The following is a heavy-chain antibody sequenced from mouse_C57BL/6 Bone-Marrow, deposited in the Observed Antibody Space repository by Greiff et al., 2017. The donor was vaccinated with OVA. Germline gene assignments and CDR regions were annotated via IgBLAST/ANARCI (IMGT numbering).Heavy chain of an antibody. V-gene: IGHV1-82*01. J-gene: IGHJ2*01. CDR3: ARGELNPSFAY. CDR1: GYAFSSSW. Sequence: QVQLQQSGPELVKPGASVKISCKASGYAFSSSWMNWVKQRPGKGLEWIGRIYPGDGDTNYNGKFKGKATLTADKSSSTAYMQLSSLTSEDSAVYFCARGELNPSFAYWGQGTTLPVSS. CDR2: IYPGDGDT.